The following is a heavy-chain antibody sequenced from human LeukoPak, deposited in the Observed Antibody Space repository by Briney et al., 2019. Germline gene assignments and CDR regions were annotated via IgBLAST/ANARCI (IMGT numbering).Heavy chain of an antibody. V-gene: IGHV4-4*07. CDR3: ARGENVRSSSGHLDH. Sequence: SETLSLTCTVSGASLNNYFWSWIRQPAGKGLEWLGRIFVSESTNYNPSPKSRVTMSIDPTKNQFSLKVTSVTAADTAVYYCARGENVRSSSGHLDHWGQGILVTVSS. CDR1: GASLNNYF. J-gene: IGHJ4*02. D-gene: IGHD6-25*01. CDR2: IFVSEST.